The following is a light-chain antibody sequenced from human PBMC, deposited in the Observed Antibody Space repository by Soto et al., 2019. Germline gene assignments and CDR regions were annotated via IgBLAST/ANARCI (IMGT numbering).Light chain of an antibody. CDR1: QSVSSN. Sequence: EIVMTQSPATLSVSPGERATLSCRASQSVSSNLAWYQQKPGQAPRLLIYGASTRATGIPARFSGSGSGTEFTLTISSLQSEDFAVYYCQQYNNGGAVAFGGGTKVEIK. J-gene: IGKJ4*02. CDR2: GAS. V-gene: IGKV3-15*01. CDR3: QQYNNGGAVA.